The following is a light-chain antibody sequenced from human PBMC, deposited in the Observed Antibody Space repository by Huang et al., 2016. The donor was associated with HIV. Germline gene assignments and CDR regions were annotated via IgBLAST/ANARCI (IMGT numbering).Light chain of an antibody. CDR1: QSVSGSY. J-gene: IGKJ1*01. V-gene: IGKV3-20*01. CDR3: QQYNSSPGT. Sequence: EIVLTQSPGTLSLSPGERATLSCRASQSVSGSYLAWYQQKPGQAPRLLIYGASSRAAGIPDRFSGSGSGTDFTLTINRLEPEEFAVYYCQQYNSSPGTFGQGSKVDIK. CDR2: GAS.